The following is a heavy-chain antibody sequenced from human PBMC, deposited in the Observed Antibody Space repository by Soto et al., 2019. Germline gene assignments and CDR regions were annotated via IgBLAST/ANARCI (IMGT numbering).Heavy chain of an antibody. V-gene: IGHV3-74*01. CDR3: AGGAGSNKPFDY. Sequence: GGSLRLSCAASGFTFSSFCLHWVRQVSGKGLVWVSRVNSDGSTTAYADPVKGRFTASRDNAKNTLYLQMDNLRAEGTAVYYCAGGAGSNKPFDYWGQGT. CDR1: GFTFSSFC. CDR2: VNSDGSTT. J-gene: IGHJ4*02. D-gene: IGHD2-2*01.